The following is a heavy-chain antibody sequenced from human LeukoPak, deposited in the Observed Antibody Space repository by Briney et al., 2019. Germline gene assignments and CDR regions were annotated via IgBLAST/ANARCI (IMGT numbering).Heavy chain of an antibody. V-gene: IGHV3-11*01. Sequence: PGGSLRLSCAASGFTFSDYYMSWIRQAPGKGLEWVSYIRSSGSTIYYADSVKGRFTISRDNAKNSLYLQMNSLRAEDTAVYYCARDVRFGESRFDPWGQGTLVTVSS. CDR2: IRSSGSTI. CDR1: GFTFSDYY. D-gene: IGHD3-10*01. CDR3: ARDVRFGESRFDP. J-gene: IGHJ5*02.